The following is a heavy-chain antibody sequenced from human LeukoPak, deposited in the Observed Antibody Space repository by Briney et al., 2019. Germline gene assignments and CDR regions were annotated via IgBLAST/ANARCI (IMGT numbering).Heavy chain of an antibody. CDR1: GFTFSSYA. D-gene: IGHD3-3*01. J-gene: IGHJ6*03. CDR3: AKADITIFAVATDYMDV. CDR2: ISGSGGST. Sequence: GGSLRLSCAASGFTFSSYAMSWVRQAPGKGLEWVSTISGSGGSTYYADSEKGRFTISRDNSKNTLYLQMESLRAEDTAVYYCAKADITIFAVATDYMDVWGKGTTVTVSS. V-gene: IGHV3-23*01.